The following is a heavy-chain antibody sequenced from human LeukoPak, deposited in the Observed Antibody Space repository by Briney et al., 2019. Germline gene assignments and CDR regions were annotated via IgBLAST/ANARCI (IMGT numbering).Heavy chain of an antibody. CDR1: GFSFGGYG. D-gene: IGHD1-14*01. CDR2: IRYDGSTK. J-gene: IGHJ4*02. Sequence: GGSLRLSCAASGFSFGGYGMHWVRQAPGKGLEWVTFIRYDGSTKSYADSVKRRFTIARDNSKNTLYLQMNSLRAEDTAVYFCAKDYNNGFDYWGQGALVTVSS. CDR3: AKDYNNGFDY. V-gene: IGHV3-30*02.